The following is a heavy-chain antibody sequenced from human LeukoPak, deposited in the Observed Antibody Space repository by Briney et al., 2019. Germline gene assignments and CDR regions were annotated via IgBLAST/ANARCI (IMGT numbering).Heavy chain of an antibody. D-gene: IGHD1-14*01. CDR1: GGSISSGGYS. CDR2: IYYSGST. V-gene: IGHV4-30-4*07. CDR3: ARKPLADAFDI. Sequence: PSETLSLTCAVSGGSISSGGYSWSWIRQPPGKGLEWIGYIYYSGSTYYNPSLKSRVTISVDKSKNQFSLKLSSVTAADTAVYYCARKPLADAFDIWGQGTMVAVSS. J-gene: IGHJ3*02.